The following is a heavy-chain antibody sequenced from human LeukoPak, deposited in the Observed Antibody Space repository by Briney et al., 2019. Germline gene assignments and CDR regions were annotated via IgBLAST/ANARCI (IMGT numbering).Heavy chain of an antibody. V-gene: IGHV4-59*08. J-gene: IGHJ6*03. CDR1: GGSISSYY. CDR2: IYYSGST. CDR3: ARLNCSGGSCYPYYYYYYMDV. Sequence: SETLSLTCTVSGGSISSYYWSWIRQPPGKGLEWIGYIYYSGSTNYNPSLKSRVTISVDTSKNQFSLKLSSVTAADTAVYYGARLNCSGGSCYPYYYYYYMDVWGKGTTVTVSS. D-gene: IGHD2-15*01.